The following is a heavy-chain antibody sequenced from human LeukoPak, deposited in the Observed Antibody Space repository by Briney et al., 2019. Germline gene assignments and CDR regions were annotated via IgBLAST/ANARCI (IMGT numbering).Heavy chain of an antibody. J-gene: IGHJ3*02. D-gene: IGHD5-18*01. V-gene: IGHV3-30*02. CDR3: AKEGGYSYGFGIGDDALDI. Sequence: PGGSLRLSCAASGFTFSSYGMHWVRQAPGKGLEWVTSIRYDGNNKYYADSVKGRFSISRYNPNNTLFLQMNSLRAEDTAVYYCAKEGGYSYGFGIGDDALDIWGQGTMVTVSS. CDR1: GFTFSSYG. CDR2: IRYDGNNK.